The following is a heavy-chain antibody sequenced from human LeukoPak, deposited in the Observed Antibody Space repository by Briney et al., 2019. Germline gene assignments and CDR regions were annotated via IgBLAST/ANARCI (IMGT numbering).Heavy chain of an antibody. CDR1: GFIFSNYW. Sequence: GGFLRLSCAAPGFIFSNYWMAWVRQAPGEGLEWVANIKHDESERYYVDSVKGRFTISRDNAKNSLYLQMNSLRADDTAVCYCARDNDGALDYWGQGTLVTVSS. J-gene: IGHJ4*02. D-gene: IGHD1-1*01. CDR3: ARDNDGALDY. V-gene: IGHV3-7*01. CDR2: IKHDESER.